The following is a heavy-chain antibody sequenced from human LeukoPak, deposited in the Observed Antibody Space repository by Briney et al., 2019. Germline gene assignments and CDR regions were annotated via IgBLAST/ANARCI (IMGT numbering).Heavy chain of an antibody. J-gene: IGHJ4*02. D-gene: IGHD5-24*01. CDR1: GYSFTGYY. Sequence: ASVKVSCKASGYSFTGYYMHWVRQAPGQGLEWMGWINPNSGGTNYAQKFQGRVTMTRDTSTSTVYMELSSLRSEDTAVYYCARTRDDYTHADYWGQGTLVTVSS. CDR3: ARTRDDYTHADY. CDR2: INPNSGGT. V-gene: IGHV1-2*02.